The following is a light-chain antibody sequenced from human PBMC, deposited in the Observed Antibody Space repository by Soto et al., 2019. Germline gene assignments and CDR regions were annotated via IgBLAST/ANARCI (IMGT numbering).Light chain of an antibody. J-gene: IGKJ1*01. CDR2: DAS. CDR1: QSVSYS. Sequence: ELVLTQSPATLSLSPGERATLSCRASQSVSYSLAWYQQKPGQAPRLLIYDASNRATGIPARFSGSGSGTDFTLTISSLEPEDFAVYYSQQRNNCEWTFGQGTKV. CDR3: QQRNNCEWT. V-gene: IGKV3-11*01.